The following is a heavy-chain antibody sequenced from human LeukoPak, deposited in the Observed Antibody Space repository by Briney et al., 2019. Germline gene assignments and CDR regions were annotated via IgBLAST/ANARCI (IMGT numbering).Heavy chain of an antibody. CDR1: GFTFSSYA. V-gene: IGHV3-30-3*01. CDR2: ISYDGSNK. CDR3: ARDRYGGYDQPLLDY. J-gene: IGHJ4*02. Sequence: GGSLRLSCAASGFTFSSYAMHWVRQAPGKGLEWVAVISYDGSNKYYADSVKGRFTISRDNSKNTLYLQMNSLRAEDTAVYYCARDRYGGYDQPLLDYWGQGTLVTVSS. D-gene: IGHD5-12*01.